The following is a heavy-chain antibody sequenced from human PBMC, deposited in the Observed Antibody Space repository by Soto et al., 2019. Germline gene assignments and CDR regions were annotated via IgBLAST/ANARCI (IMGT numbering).Heavy chain of an antibody. Sequence: GGSLRLSCAASGFTFSSYGMHWVRQAPGKGLEWVAVIPYDGSNKYYADSVKGRFTISRDNSKNTLYLQMNSLRAEDTAVYYCAKERYSSGWSYYFDYWGQGTLVTVSS. D-gene: IGHD6-19*01. V-gene: IGHV3-30*18. J-gene: IGHJ4*02. CDR1: GFTFSSYG. CDR2: IPYDGSNK. CDR3: AKERYSSGWSYYFDY.